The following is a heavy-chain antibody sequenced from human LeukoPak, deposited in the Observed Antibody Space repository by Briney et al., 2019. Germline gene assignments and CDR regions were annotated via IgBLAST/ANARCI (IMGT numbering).Heavy chain of an antibody. D-gene: IGHD3-10*01. CDR1: GFTFSSYA. CDR3: VKAVIWFGELLRNYYFDY. J-gene: IGHJ4*02. CDR2: ISSNGGST. Sequence: PGGSLRLSCSASGFTFSSYAMHWVRQAPGKGLEYVSAISSNGGSTYYADSVKGRFTISRDNSKNTLYLQMSSLRAEDTAVYHCVKAVIWFGELLRNYYFDYWGQGTLVTVSS. V-gene: IGHV3-64D*06.